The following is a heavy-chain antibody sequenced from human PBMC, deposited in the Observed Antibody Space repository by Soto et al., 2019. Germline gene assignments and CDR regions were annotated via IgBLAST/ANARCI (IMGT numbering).Heavy chain of an antibody. CDR1: GFTFSSYS. D-gene: IGHD3-10*01. V-gene: IGHV3-21*01. J-gene: IGHJ5*02. CDR2: ISSSSSYI. CDR3: ARDFGSGSYYALFDP. Sequence: GGSLRLSCAASGFTFSSYSMNWVRQAPGKGLEWVSSISSSSSYIYYADSVKGRFTISRDNAKNSLYLQMNSLRAEDTAVYYCARDFGSGSYYALFDPWGQRTLVTVSS.